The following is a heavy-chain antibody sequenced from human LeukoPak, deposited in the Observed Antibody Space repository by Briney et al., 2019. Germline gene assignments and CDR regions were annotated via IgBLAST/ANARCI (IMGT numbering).Heavy chain of an antibody. CDR2: INPNNGGT. D-gene: IGHD2-2*01. CDR1: GYTFTGYY. V-gene: IGHV1-2*02. Sequence: SVKVSCKASGYTFTGYYMHWVRQAPGQGLEWMGWINPNNGGTNYAQKFQGRVTMTRDTSISTAYMELSRLTSDDTAVYYCARGRGSTSSNFDYWGQGTLVTVSS. CDR3: ARGRGSTSSNFDY. J-gene: IGHJ4*02.